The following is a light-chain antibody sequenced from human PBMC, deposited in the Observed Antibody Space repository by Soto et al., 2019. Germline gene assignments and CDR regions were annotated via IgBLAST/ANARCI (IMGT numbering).Light chain of an antibody. J-gene: IGLJ1*01. CDR2: EVS. V-gene: IGLV2-8*01. Sequence: QSPLTQPPSASGSPGQSVTISFTGTSSDVGGYNYVSWYQQHPGKAPKLMIYEVSKRPSGVPDRFSGSKSGNTASLTVSGLQAEDEADYYCSSYAGSNNWNFGTGTKLTVL. CDR3: SSYAGSNNWN. CDR1: SSDVGGYNY.